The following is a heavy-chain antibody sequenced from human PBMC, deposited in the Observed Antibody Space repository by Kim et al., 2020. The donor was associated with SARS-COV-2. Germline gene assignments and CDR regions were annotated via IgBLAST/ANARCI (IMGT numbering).Heavy chain of an antibody. CDR3: ARWPRWLVRAFDY. CDR2: IYYSGST. CDR1: GGSISSSSYY. V-gene: IGHV4-39*07. Sequence: SETLSLTCTVSGGSISSSSYYWGWIRQPPGKGLEWIGSIYYSGSTYYNPSLKSRVTISVDTSKNQFSLKLSSVTAADTAVYYCARWPRWLVRAFDYWGQGTLVTVSS. D-gene: IGHD6-19*01. J-gene: IGHJ4*02.